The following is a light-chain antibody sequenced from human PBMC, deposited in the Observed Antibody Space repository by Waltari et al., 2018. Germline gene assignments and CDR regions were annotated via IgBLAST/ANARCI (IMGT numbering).Light chain of an antibody. CDR2: YDT. J-gene: IGLJ2*01. CDR1: NIGIKP. CDR3: QVWDSDSDHVV. V-gene: IGLV3-21*04. Sequence: SYVLTQSPSMSVAPGKTARIACEGDNIGIKPVHWYQQRPGQAPLLVIYYDTERPSKIPERFSGSNSGNTATLTISRVEAGDEADYYCQVWDSDSDHVVFGGGTKMTVL.